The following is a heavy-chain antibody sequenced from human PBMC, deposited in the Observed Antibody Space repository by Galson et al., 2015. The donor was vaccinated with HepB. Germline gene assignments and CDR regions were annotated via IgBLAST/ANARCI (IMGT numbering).Heavy chain of an antibody. D-gene: IGHD5-18*01. J-gene: IGHJ4*02. V-gene: IGHV1-46*01. CDR1: GYTFTSFN. CDR2: INPRDGYT. CDR3: ARAAYNYAWDH. Sequence: SVKVSCKASGYTFTSFNMHWMRQAPGQGLEWMGIINPRDGYTRYTQKFQGRVTMTRDMSTSTVYMELISLRSEDKDVYYCARAAYNYAWDHWGQGTLVTVSA.